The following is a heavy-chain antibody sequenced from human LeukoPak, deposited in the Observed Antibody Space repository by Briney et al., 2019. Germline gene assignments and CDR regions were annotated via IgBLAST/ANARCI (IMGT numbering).Heavy chain of an antibody. CDR3: AEDRTIAASGGGFDY. CDR2: ISYDGSNK. CDR1: GFTFSSYG. D-gene: IGHD6-13*01. Sequence: GGSLRLSCAASGFTFSSYGMHWVRQAPGKGLEWVAVISYDGSNKYYGDSVKGRFTISRDNSKNTLYLQKISLRAEDTAIYYCAEDRTIAASGGGFDYWGQGTLVTVSS. V-gene: IGHV3-30*18. J-gene: IGHJ4*02.